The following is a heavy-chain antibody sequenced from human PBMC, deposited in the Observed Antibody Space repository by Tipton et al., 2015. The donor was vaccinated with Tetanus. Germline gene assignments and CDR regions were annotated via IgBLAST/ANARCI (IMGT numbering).Heavy chain of an antibody. J-gene: IGHJ4*02. Sequence: LRLSCTVSGGSIRSDNYYWNWIRQPPGKGLEWLAYISNSGSSNSNYPLKSRITVSQDTSKNQFSLRLTSVTAADTAVYYCARADYNLSRKGPFDSWGQGSLVLVSS. D-gene: IGHD3-10*01. V-gene: IGHV4-61*01. CDR3: ARADYNLSRKGPFDS. CDR1: GGSIRSDNYY. CDR2: ISNSGSS.